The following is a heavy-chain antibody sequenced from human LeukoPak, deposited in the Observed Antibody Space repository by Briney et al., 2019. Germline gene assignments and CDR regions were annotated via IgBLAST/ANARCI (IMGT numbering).Heavy chain of an antibody. CDR2: IRYDGSNK. CDR1: GFTFSSYG. CDR3: AKDLTIFGVVTHLFDY. D-gene: IGHD3-3*01. J-gene: IGHJ4*02. Sequence: GGSLRLSCAASGFTFSSYGMHWVRQAPGKGLEWVAFIRYDGSNKYYADSVKGRFTISRDNSKNTLYLQMNSLRAEDTAVYYCAKDLTIFGVVTHLFDYWGQGTLVTVSP. V-gene: IGHV3-30*02.